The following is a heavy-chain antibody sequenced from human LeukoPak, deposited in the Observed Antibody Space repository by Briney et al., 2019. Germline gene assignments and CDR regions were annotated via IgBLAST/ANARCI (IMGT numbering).Heavy chain of an antibody. J-gene: IGHJ5*02. CDR3: ARLSDGSGSYYNT. CDR1: GGSISSYY. D-gene: IGHD3-10*01. Sequence: SETLSLTCTVSGGSISSYYWSWIRQPPGKGLEWIGYIYTSGSTNYNPSLKSRVTISVDTSKNQFPLKLSSVTAADTAVYYCARLSDGSGSYYNTWGQGTLVTVSS. CDR2: IYTSGST. V-gene: IGHV4-4*09.